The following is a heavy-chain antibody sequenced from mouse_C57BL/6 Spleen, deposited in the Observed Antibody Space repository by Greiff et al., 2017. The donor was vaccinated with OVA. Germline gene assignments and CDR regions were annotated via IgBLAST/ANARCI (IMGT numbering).Heavy chain of an antibody. CDR3: ARFITTVVATNYYAMDY. J-gene: IGHJ4*01. D-gene: IGHD1-1*01. CDR1: GYTFTSYW. CDR2: INPSNGGT. V-gene: IGHV1-53*01. Sequence: QVQLQQPGTELVKPGASVKLSCKASGYTFTSYWMHWVKQRPGQGLEWIGNINPSNGGTNYNEKFKSKATLTVDKSSSTAYMQLSSLTSEDSAVYYCARFITTVVATNYYAMDYWGQGTSVTVSS.